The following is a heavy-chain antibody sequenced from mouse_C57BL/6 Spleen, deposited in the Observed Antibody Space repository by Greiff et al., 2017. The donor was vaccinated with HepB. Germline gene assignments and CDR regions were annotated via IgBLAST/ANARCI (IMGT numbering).Heavy chain of an antibody. CDR3: AQTAQATGYYAMDY. V-gene: IGHV1-64*01. D-gene: IGHD3-2*02. J-gene: IGHJ4*01. CDR1: GYTFTSYW. CDR2: IHPNSGST. Sequence: QVQLQQSGAELVKPGASVKLSCKASGYTFTSYWMHWVKQRPGQGLEWIGMIHPNSGSTNYNEKFKSKATLTVDKSSSTAYMQLSSLTSGDSAVYYCAQTAQATGYYAMDYWGQGTSVTVSS.